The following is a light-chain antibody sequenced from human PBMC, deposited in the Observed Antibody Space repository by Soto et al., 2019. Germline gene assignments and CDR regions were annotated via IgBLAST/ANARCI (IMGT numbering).Light chain of an antibody. CDR3: QQRSNWPIT. V-gene: IGKV3-11*01. Sequence: EIVLTQSPATLSSFPGDRVTLSCRASQYINTRLAWYQHRPGQAPRLLIYQTSLRAAGIPARFSASGSGTDFTLTISDVQPEDFALYYCQQRSNWPITFGQGTRLEI. J-gene: IGKJ5*01. CDR2: QTS. CDR1: QYINTR.